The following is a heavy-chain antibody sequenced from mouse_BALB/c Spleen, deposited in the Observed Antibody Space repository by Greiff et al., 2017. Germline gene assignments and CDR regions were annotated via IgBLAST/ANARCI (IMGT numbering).Heavy chain of an antibody. V-gene: IGHV2-6-7*01. CDR2: IWGDGST. CDR3: ARVGDGDYYAMDY. CDR1: GFSLTGYG. Sequence: VQVVESGPGLVAPSQSLSITCTVSGFSLTGYGVNWVRQPPGKGLEWLGMIWGDGSTDYNSALKSRLSISKDNSKSQVFLKMNSLQTDDTARYYCARVGDGDYYAMDYWGQGTSVTVSS. J-gene: IGHJ4*01. D-gene: IGHD2-3*01.